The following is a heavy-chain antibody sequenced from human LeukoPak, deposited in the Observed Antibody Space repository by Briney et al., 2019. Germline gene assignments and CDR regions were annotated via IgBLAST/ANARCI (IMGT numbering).Heavy chain of an antibody. D-gene: IGHD3-10*01. V-gene: IGHV3-74*01. Sequence: GGSLRLSCAASGFTFSTHWMHWVRQAPGKGLVWVSRINSDGSSTNYADFVKGRFTISRDNAKNTLYLQMNSLRAEDTAMYYCVRVLFSNSGYWGQGTLVTVSS. CDR2: INSDGSST. CDR3: VRVLFSNSGY. J-gene: IGHJ4*02. CDR1: GFTFSTHW.